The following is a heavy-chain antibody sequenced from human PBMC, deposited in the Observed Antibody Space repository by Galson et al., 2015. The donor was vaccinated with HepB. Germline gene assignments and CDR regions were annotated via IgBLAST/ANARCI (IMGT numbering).Heavy chain of an antibody. CDR3: ARTKPRGYSSGWYFDY. V-gene: IGHV4-59*01. CDR1: GGSISSYY. J-gene: IGHJ4*02. Sequence: TLSLTCTVSGGSISSYYWSWIRQPPGKGLEWIGYIYYSGSTNYNPSLKSRVTISVDTSKNQFSLKLSSVTAADTAVYYCARTKPRGYSSGWYFDYWGQGTLVTVSS. CDR2: IYYSGST. D-gene: IGHD6-19*01.